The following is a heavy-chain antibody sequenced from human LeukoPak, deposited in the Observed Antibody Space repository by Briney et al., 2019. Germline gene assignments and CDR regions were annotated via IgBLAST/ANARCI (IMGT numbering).Heavy chain of an antibody. J-gene: IGHJ4*02. Sequence: SETLSLTCTVSGDSFSYFYWSWIRQPPGKGLEWIGYIYNSGSTNYNPSLKGLVTISLDTTNNQSLLQLSSVTAADTAVYYCARGGVAAAGRTFDFWGQGTLVTVSS. V-gene: IGHV4-59*01. CDR2: IYNSGST. CDR1: GDSFSYFY. CDR3: ARGGVAAAGRTFDF. D-gene: IGHD6-13*01.